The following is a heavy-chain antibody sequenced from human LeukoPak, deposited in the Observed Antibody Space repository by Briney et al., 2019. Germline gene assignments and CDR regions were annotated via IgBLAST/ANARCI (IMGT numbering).Heavy chain of an antibody. V-gene: IGHV4-39*07. CDR2: IYYSGST. D-gene: IGHD1-26*01. CDR1: GGSISSSSYY. J-gene: IGHJ4*02. Sequence: PSETLSLTCTVSGGSISSSSYYWGWIRQPPGKGLEWIGSIYYSGSTYYNPSLKSRVTISVDTSKNQFSLKLSSVTAADTAVYYCAREVGAKDYWGQGTLVTVSS. CDR3: AREVGAKDY.